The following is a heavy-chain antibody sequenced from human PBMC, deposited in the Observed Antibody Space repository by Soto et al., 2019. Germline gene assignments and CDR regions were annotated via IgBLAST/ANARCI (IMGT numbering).Heavy chain of an antibody. Sequence: EVQLLESGGDLVQPGGSLRLSGAASGFTFSSYARNWVRQALGKGLEWVSAISGSGGNTFYADSVKGRFTISRDNSKNTLFLQMHSLRAEDTAIYYCAMLNSGSYSYHGMDVWGQGTTVTVSS. J-gene: IGHJ6*02. CDR2: ISGSGGNT. V-gene: IGHV3-23*01. D-gene: IGHD1-26*01. CDR1: GFTFSSYA. CDR3: AMLNSGSYSYHGMDV.